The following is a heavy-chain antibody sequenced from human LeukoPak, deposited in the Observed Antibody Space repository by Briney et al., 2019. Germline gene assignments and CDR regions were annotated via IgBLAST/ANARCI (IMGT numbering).Heavy chain of an antibody. D-gene: IGHD4-17*01. CDR3: ARETVTSDYYYYGMDV. CDR2: INPSGGST. V-gene: IGHV1-46*01. CDR1: GYTFTSYY. J-gene: IGHJ6*02. Sequence: ASVKVSCKASGYTFTSYYMHWVRQAPGQGLEWMGIINPSGGSTSYAQKFRGRVTMTRDTSTSTVYMELSSLRSEDTAVYYCARETVTSDYYYYGMDVWGQGTTVTVSS.